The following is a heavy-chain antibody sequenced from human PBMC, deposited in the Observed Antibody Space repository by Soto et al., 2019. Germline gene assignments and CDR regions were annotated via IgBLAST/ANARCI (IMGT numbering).Heavy chain of an antibody. J-gene: IGHJ4*02. D-gene: IGHD6-13*01. CDR1: GDTFSFYT. V-gene: IGHV1-69*02. CDR3: ARTGIAAAGPSNDY. Sequence: SVKVSCKASGDTFSFYTINWVRQAPGLGLEWMGRVNPILSMSNYAQKFQGRVTMTADESTSTAYMELSSLRSEDTAVYYCARTGIAAAGPSNDYWGQGTLVTVSS. CDR2: VNPILSMS.